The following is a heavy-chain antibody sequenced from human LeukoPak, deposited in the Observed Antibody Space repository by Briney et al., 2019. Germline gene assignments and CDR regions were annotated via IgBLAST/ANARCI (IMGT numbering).Heavy chain of an antibody. CDR2: IYYSGST. CDR3: AREVIMQGPRKYYFDY. Sequence: KTSETLSLTCTVSGGSISSSSYYWGWIRQPPGKGLEWIGSIYYSGSTYYNPSLKSRVTISVDTSKNRFSLKLSSVTAADTAVYYCAREVIMQGPRKYYFDYWGQGTLVTVSS. V-gene: IGHV4-39*07. CDR1: GGSISSSSYY. D-gene: IGHD3-3*01. J-gene: IGHJ4*02.